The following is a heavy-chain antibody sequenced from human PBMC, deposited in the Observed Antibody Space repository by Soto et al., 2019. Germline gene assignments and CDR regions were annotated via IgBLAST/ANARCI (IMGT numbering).Heavy chain of an antibody. CDR3: ARVKKQSYYDSSGYPLLFDP. J-gene: IGHJ5*02. D-gene: IGHD3-22*01. V-gene: IGHV1-18*01. CDR2: ISAYNGNT. CDR1: GYTFTSYG. Sequence: QVQLVQSGAEVKKPGASVKVSCKASGYTFTSYGISWVRQAPGQGLEWMGWISAYNGNTNYAQKLQGRVTMTTDTSTSTAYMGLRSLRSDDTAVYYCARVKKQSYYDSSGYPLLFDPWGQGTLVTVSS.